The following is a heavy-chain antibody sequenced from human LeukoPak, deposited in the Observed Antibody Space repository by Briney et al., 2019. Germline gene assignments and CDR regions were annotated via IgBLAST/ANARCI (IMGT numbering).Heavy chain of an antibody. CDR3: AKVGDTTGARTAWSYYYGMDV. CDR2: ISGSGGST. J-gene: IGHJ6*02. V-gene: IGHV3-23*01. CDR1: GFTFSSYA. Sequence: GGTLRLSCAASGFTFSSYAMSWVRQAPGKGLEWVSAISGSGGSTYYADSVKGRFTISRDNSKITLYLQMNSLRAEDTAVYYCAKVGDTTGARTAWSYYYGMDVWGQGTTVTVSS. D-gene: IGHD1-1*01.